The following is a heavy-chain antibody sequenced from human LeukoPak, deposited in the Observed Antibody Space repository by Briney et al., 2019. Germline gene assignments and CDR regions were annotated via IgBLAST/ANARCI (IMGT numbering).Heavy chain of an antibody. V-gene: IGHV4-4*07. CDR1: GDSITSYY. CDR2: MYTSGET. J-gene: IGHJ4*02. Sequence: PSETLSLTCTVSGDSITSYYWSWIRQPAGKRLEWIGRMYTSGETNCNPSLKSRVTMSLDTSKKQFSLRLSSVTAADTAIYYCARGIQGVGNYWGQGTLVTVSS. CDR3: ARGIQGVGNY. D-gene: IGHD1-1*01.